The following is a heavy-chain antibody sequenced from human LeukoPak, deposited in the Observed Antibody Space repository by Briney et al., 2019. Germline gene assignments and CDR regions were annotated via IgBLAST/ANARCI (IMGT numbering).Heavy chain of an antibody. D-gene: IGHD5-18*01. V-gene: IGHV3-48*03. J-gene: IGHJ3*02. CDR2: ISSSGSTI. CDR3: ARESGYRGDAFDI. CDR1: GFTFSSYE. Sequence: GGSLRLSCAASGFTFSSYEMNWVRQAPGKGLEWVSYISSSGSTIYYADSVKGRFTISRDNANNSLYLRMNSLRAEDTAVYYCARESGYRGDAFDIWGQGTMVTVSS.